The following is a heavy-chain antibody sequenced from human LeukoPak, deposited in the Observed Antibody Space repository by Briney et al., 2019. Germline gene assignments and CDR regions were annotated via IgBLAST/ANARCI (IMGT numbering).Heavy chain of an antibody. CDR2: IYPGDSDA. D-gene: IGHD1-26*01. J-gene: IGHJ4*02. V-gene: IGHV5-51*01. CDR3: ARRRDLYSGSYYTFDY. CDR1: GYSFTNYW. Sequence: GESLKISCKGSGYSFTNYWIGWVRQMPGKGRKWMGIIYPGDSDARYSPSFQGQVTISADKSISTAYLQWSSLKASDTAMYYCARRRDLYSGSYYTFDYWGQGTLVTVSS.